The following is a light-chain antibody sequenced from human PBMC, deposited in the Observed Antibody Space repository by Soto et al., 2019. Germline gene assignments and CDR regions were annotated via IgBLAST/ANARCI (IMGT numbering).Light chain of an antibody. CDR1: SSDVGSYNL. V-gene: IGLV2-23*02. J-gene: IGLJ3*02. CDR2: EVS. Sequence: QSVLTQPASVSGSPGQSITISCTGTSSDVGSYNLVSWYQQQPGKAPKLMIYEVSKRPSGVSNRFSGSKSGNTASLTISGLQAEDEADYYCCSYAARVFGGGTQLPVL. CDR3: CSYAARV.